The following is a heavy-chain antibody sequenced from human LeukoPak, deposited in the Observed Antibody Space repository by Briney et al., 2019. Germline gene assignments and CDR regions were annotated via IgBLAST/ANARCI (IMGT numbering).Heavy chain of an antibody. V-gene: IGHV1-18*01. CDR1: GYTFTSYG. Sequence: ASVKVSCKASGYTFTSYGISWVRQAPGQGVERMGWISAYNGNTNYAQKLQGRVTMTTDTSTSTAYMELRSLRSDDTAVYYCARDRASGSYYKDIWGQGTLVTVSS. J-gene: IGHJ4*02. CDR2: ISAYNGNT. CDR3: ARDRASGSYYKDI. D-gene: IGHD1-26*01.